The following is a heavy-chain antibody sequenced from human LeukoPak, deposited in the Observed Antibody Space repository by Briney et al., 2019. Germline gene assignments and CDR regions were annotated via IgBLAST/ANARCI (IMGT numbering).Heavy chain of an antibody. J-gene: IGHJ4*02. CDR3: AASVVVLAALDY. V-gene: IGHV1-46*01. D-gene: IGHD2-15*01. Sequence: ASEKVSCTASGYTFTSYYMYWVRKGPGQGLEWMGIIKPNGGSTSYAHKFQSRVTMTRDTSTSTVYTELSSLRSEDTAVYCCAASVVVLAALDYWGQGTLVTVSS. CDR2: IKPNGGST. CDR1: GYTFTSYY.